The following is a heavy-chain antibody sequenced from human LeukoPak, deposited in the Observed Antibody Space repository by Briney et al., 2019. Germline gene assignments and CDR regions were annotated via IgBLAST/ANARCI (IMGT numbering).Heavy chain of an antibody. CDR2: ISGSGGST. Sequence: LAGGSLRLSCAASGFTFSTYAMSWVRQAPGKGLEWVSTISGSGGSTYYADSVKGRFTISRDNSKNTLYLQMNSLRAEDTAVYYCAKGSARRSSSWTEGNWFDPWGQGTLVTVSS. J-gene: IGHJ5*02. CDR1: GFTFSTYA. CDR3: AKGSARRSSSWTEGNWFDP. V-gene: IGHV3-23*01. D-gene: IGHD6-13*01.